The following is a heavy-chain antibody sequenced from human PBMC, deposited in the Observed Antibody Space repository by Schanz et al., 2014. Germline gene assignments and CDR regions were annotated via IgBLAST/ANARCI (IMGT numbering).Heavy chain of an antibody. CDR3: VSSGSYSSYAF. Sequence: EVQLVESGGGLVQPGGSLRLSCAASGFTFSGFWMTWVRQAPGKGLEWVANIKKDGSEKYYVDSVEGRFTISRDNAKRSLFLQMNSLRAEDTAVYHCVSSGSYSSYAFWGQGTLVTVSS. V-gene: IGHV3-7*01. D-gene: IGHD3-10*01. CDR2: IKKDGSEK. J-gene: IGHJ4*02. CDR1: GFTFSGFW.